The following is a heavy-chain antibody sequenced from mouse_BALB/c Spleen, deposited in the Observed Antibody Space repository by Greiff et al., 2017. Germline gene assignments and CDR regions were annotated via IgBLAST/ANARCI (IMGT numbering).Heavy chain of an antibody. D-gene: IGHD2-4*01. CDR2: IWAGGST. Sequence: QVHVKQSGPGLVAPSQSLSITCTVSGFSLTSYGVHWVRQPPGKGLEWLGVIWAGGSTNYNSALMSRLSISKDNSKSQVFLKMNSLQTDDTAMYYCASIYYDYDVRAMDYWGQGTSVTVSS. CDR3: ASIYYDYDVRAMDY. V-gene: IGHV2-9*02. J-gene: IGHJ4*01. CDR1: GFSLTSYG.